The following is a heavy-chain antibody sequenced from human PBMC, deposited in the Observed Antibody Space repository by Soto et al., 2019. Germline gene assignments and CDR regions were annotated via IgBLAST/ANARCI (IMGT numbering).Heavy chain of an antibody. CDR3: ARRLYYDSSGFEGGGMDV. D-gene: IGHD3-22*01. V-gene: IGHV4-39*01. Sequence: PSETLSLTCTGSGGSISSRGYSWGWFRQPPGKGLEWIGSIYYSGSTYYNPSLKSRVTISVDTSKNQFSLKLSSVTAADTAVYYCARRLYYDSSGFEGGGMDVWGQGTTVT. CDR1: GGSISSRGYS. CDR2: IYYSGST. J-gene: IGHJ6*02.